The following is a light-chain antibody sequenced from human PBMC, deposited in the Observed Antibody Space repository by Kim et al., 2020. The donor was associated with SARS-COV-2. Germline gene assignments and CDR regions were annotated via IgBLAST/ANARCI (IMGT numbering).Light chain of an antibody. CDR2: AAS. CDR1: QGISSY. Sequence: ASTGDRVTITCRARQGISSYLALYQQKPGKAPKLLIYAASTLQSGVPSRFSGSGSGTDFTLTISCLQSEDFATYYCQQYYSYPLYSFGQGTKLEI. J-gene: IGKJ2*03. CDR3: QQYYSYPLYS. V-gene: IGKV1-8*01.